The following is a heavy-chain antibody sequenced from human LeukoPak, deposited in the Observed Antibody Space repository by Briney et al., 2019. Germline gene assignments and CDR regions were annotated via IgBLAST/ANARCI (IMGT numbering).Heavy chain of an antibody. J-gene: IGHJ4*02. D-gene: IGHD3-22*01. CDR3: ARGPASLDYYDSLVDY. CDR2: ISAYNGNK. CDR1: GYTFTSYG. V-gene: IGHV1-18*01. Sequence: ASVKVSCKASGYTFTSYGISWVRQAPGQGLEWMGWISAYNGNKNYAQKLQGRVTMTTDTSTSTAYMELRSLRSDDTAVYYCARGPASLDYYDSLVDYWGQGTLVTVSS.